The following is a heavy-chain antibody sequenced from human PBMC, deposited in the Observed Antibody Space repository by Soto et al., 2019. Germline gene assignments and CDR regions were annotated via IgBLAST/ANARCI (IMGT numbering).Heavy chain of an antibody. CDR1: GFTFGSYA. V-gene: IGHV3-23*01. Sequence: GGSLRLSCAASGFTFGSYAMSWVRLAPGKGLEWVSSISDSGVYTTYADSVKGRFIISSNNSMNTLYVQMNRLRVEDTAIYYCARRDLGFWGQGTLVTVSS. CDR3: ARRDLGF. CDR2: ISDSGVYT. J-gene: IGHJ4*02.